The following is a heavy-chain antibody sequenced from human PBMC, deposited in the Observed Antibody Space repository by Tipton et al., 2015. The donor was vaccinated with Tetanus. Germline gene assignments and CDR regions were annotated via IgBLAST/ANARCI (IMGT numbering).Heavy chain of an antibody. CDR3: AKAKSWINLFFGDI. J-gene: IGHJ4*02. CDR2: IKEDESEH. D-gene: IGHD3-10*01. Sequence: GSLRLSCAASGFIFSGYWMGWVRQAPGKGLEWVANIKEDESEHQYVDSVKGRFTISRDDSSNTLYLQMNSLRAEDTAVYFCAKAKSWINLFFGDIWGQGTLVTVSS. CDR1: GFIFSGYW. V-gene: IGHV3-7*03.